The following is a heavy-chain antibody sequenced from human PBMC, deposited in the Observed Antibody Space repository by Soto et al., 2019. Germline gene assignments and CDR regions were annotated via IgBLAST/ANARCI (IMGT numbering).Heavy chain of an antibody. CDR3: ARWGNYYDSSGPIQYYYYYGMDV. D-gene: IGHD3-22*01. Sequence: SVKVSCKASGGTFSSYAISWVRQAPGQGLEWMGGIIPIFGTANYAQKFQGRVTITADKSTSTAYMELSSLRSEDTAVYYCARWGNYYDSSGPIQYYYYYGMDVWGQGTTVTAP. J-gene: IGHJ6*02. V-gene: IGHV1-69*06. CDR1: GGTFSSYA. CDR2: IIPIFGTA.